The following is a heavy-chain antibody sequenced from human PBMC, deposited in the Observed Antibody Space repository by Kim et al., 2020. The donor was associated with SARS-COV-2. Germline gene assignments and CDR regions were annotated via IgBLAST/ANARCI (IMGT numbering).Heavy chain of an antibody. D-gene: IGHD6-19*01. CDR2: INAGNGNT. CDR3: AREGHSSCSLLFDN. Sequence: ASVKVSCKASGYTFTTYALYWVRQAPGQSLEWMGWINAGNGNTRYSHKFQGRVTITRDTSARTVYMELSSLRSEDTAVYYCAREGHSSCSLLFDNWGLGTRVTVSS. CDR1: GYTFTTYA. J-gene: IGHJ4*02. V-gene: IGHV1-3*01.